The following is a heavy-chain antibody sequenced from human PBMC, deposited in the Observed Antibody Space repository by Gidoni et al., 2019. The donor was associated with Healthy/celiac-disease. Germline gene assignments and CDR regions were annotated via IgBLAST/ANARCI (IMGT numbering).Heavy chain of an antibody. CDR2: IKSKTGGGKT. J-gene: IGHJ4*02. CDR3: TTDVAIDPDY. Sequence: EVQLVESGGGLVKPGGSLRLSCAASGFTFSNAWMNWVRQAPGKGLEWVGSIKSKTGGGKTDYAAPGKGRFTISRDDSKNTLYLQMNSLKTEDTAVYYCTTDVAIDPDYWGQGTLVTVSS. CDR1: GFTFSNAW. V-gene: IGHV3-15*07.